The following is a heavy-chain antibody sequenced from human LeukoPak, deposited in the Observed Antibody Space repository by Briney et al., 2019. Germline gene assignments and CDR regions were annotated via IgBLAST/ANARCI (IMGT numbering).Heavy chain of an antibody. CDR3: ARAQSNQMATKI. Sequence: KSSETLFLTCTVSGGSISSGVYYWGWIRQPPGKGLEWIGSIYYSGSTYYNPSLKSRVTISVDTSKNQFSLKLSSVTAADTAVYYCARAQSNQMATKIWGQGTLVTVSS. J-gene: IGHJ4*02. D-gene: IGHD5-24*01. CDR1: GGSISSGVYY. CDR2: IYYSGST. V-gene: IGHV4-39*07.